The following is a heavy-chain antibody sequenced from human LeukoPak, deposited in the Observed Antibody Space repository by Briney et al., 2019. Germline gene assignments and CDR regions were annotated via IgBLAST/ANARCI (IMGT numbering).Heavy chain of an antibody. CDR2: IHYSGST. CDR1: GGSITNYY. J-gene: IGHJ6*03. CDR3: AREKARVDTSYYYYYYMDV. Sequence: PSETLSLTCTVSGGSITNYYWTWIRQPPGKGPEWIGYIHYSGSTSYNPSLKSRVTISVDTSKNQFSLKLSSVTGADTAVYYCAREKARVDTSYYYYYYMDVWGKGTTVTVSS. V-gene: IGHV4-59*01. D-gene: IGHD5-18*01.